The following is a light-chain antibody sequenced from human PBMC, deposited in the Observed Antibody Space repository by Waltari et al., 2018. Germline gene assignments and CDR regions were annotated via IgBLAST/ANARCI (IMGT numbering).Light chain of an antibody. Sequence: QSVLTQPPSASATPGQRVTISCSGSRSNIGQNYVHWYQQLPGKAPKLVIFKTNDRPSGVPDRFSGSKSGTSGSLAISGLRSEDEADYYCASWDDSLSSPVFGGGTKLTVL. J-gene: IGLJ2*01. CDR3: ASWDDSLSSPV. V-gene: IGLV1-47*01. CDR1: RSNIGQNY. CDR2: KTN.